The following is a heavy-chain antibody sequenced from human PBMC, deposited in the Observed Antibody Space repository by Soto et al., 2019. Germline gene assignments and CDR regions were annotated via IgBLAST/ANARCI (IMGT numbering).Heavy chain of an antibody. J-gene: IGHJ6*02. CDR3: ARVPPYYDFWRGPPEGMDV. Sequence: ASVKVSCKASGYTFTGYYMHWVRQAPGQGLEWMGWINPNSGGTNYAQKFQGRVTMTRDTSISTAYMELSRLRSDDTAVYYCARVPPYYDFWRGPPEGMDVWGQGTTVTVSS. D-gene: IGHD3-3*01. CDR2: INPNSGGT. CDR1: GYTFTGYY. V-gene: IGHV1-2*02.